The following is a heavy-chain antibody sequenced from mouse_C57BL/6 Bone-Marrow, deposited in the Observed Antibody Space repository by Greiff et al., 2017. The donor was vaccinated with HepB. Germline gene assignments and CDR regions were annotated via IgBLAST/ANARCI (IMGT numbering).Heavy chain of an antibody. V-gene: IGHV1-64*01. CDR1: GYTFTSYW. CDR3: ARGGGVYAMDY. J-gene: IGHJ4*01. Sequence: QVQLQQPGAELVKPGASVKLSCKASGYTFTSYWMHWVKQRPGQGLEWIGMIHPNSGSTNYNEKFKSKATLTVDKSSSTAYMQLSSLASGDSAVYYCARGGGVYAMDYWGQGTSVTVSS. CDR2: IHPNSGST.